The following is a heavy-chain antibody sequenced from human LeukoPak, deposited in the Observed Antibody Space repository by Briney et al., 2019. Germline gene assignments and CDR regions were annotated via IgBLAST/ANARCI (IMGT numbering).Heavy chain of an antibody. J-gene: IGHJ3*02. CDR1: GITLSNYA. Sequence: PGGSLRLSCAVSGITLSNYAMSWVRQAPGKGLEWVSAISGSGGSTYYADSVKGRFTISRDNSKNTLYLQMNSLRAEDTAVYYCARTRGNYYYDSSGQDHDAFDIWGQGTMVTVSS. D-gene: IGHD3-22*01. CDR2: ISGSGGST. CDR3: ARTRGNYYYDSSGQDHDAFDI. V-gene: IGHV3-23*01.